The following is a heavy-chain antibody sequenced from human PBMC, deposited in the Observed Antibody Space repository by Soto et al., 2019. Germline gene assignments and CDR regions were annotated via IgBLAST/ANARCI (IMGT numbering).Heavy chain of an antibody. CDR1: GYTFTSYG. CDR3: ASSLLVGYGLEGESD. CDR2: ISAYNGNT. J-gene: IGHJ4*02. Sequence: QVQLVQSGAEVKKPGASVKVSCKASGYTFTSYGISWVRQAPGQGLEWMGWISAYNGNTNYAQKLQGRVTMTTDTATSTAYMELRSLSSDDTAVYYCASSLLVGYGLEGESDWGQGTLVTVSS. V-gene: IGHV1-18*01. D-gene: IGHD5-18*01.